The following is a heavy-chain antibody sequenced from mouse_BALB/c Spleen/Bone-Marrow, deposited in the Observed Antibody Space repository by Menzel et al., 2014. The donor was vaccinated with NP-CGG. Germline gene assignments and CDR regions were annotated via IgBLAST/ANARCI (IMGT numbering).Heavy chain of an antibody. Sequence: VKLQESGPGLVQPSQSLSITCTVSGFSLTSYGVHWVRQPPGKGLEWLGVIWSGGSTDYNAAFISGLSISKDNSKSQVFFKMNSLQADDTAMYYCARKAYYYAMDYWGQGTSVTVSS. CDR2: IWSGGST. V-gene: IGHV2-4*02. CDR1: GFSLTSYG. J-gene: IGHJ4*01. CDR3: ARKAYYYAMDY.